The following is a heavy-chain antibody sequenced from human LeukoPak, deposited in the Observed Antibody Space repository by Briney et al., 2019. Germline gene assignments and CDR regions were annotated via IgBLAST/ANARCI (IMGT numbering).Heavy chain of an antibody. Sequence: GASVTVSCRASGYIFTDYAILWVRQAPGQRLEWLGWINAGNGHTKYSQNFQGRVTLTRDTSATTASMEMNSLRSEDTALYYCARGRWSATTASYYFDFWGLGTLVTVSS. J-gene: IGHJ4*02. V-gene: IGHV1-3*01. CDR1: GYIFTDYA. D-gene: IGHD2-21*02. CDR3: ARGRWSATTASYYFDF. CDR2: INAGNGHT.